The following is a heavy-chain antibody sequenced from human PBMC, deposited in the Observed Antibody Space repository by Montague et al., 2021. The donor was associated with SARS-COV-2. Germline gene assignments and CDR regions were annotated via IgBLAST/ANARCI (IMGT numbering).Heavy chain of an antibody. D-gene: IGHD5-24*01. CDR1: GDSVSRGSSY. Sequence: SETLSLTCTVSGDSVSRGSSYWSWIRQPPGKGLEWIGYIYYTGSRKYNSSPKSRLTISVDTSKNQFSLKLSSVTAAATAVYYCARHARGEGYTSWFDSWGQGTLVTVSS. CDR2: IYYTGSR. J-gene: IGHJ5*01. CDR3: ARHARGEGYTSWFDS. V-gene: IGHV4-61*01.